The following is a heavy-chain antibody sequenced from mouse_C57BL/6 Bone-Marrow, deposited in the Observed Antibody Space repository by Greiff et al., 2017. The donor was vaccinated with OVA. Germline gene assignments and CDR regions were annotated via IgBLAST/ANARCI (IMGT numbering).Heavy chain of an antibody. Sequence: VQLVESGAELARPGASVKLSCKASGYTFTSYGISWVKQRPGQGLEWIGEIYPKSGNTYYNEKFKGKAILTADKSSSTAYMELRSLTSEDAAVYFCARWPYYYCSSYYFDYWGQGTTLTVSS. J-gene: IGHJ2*01. CDR2: IYPKSGNT. CDR3: ARWPYYYCSSYYFDY. V-gene: IGHV1-81*01. D-gene: IGHD1-1*01. CDR1: GYTFTSYG.